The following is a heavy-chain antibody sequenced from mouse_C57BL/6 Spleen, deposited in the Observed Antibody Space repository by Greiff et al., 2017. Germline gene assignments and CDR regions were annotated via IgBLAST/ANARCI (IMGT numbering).Heavy chain of an antibody. CDR2: IDPSDSYT. V-gene: IGHV1-50*01. J-gene: IGHJ1*03. CDR1: GYTFTSYW. CDR3: ARGGTTVWYFDV. Sequence: QVQLQQSGAELVKPGASVKLSCKASGYTFTSYWMQWVKQRPGQGLEWIGEIDPSDSYTNYNQKFKGKATLTVDTSSSTAYMQLSSLTSEDSAVYYCARGGTTVWYFDVWGTGTTVTVSS. D-gene: IGHD1-1*01.